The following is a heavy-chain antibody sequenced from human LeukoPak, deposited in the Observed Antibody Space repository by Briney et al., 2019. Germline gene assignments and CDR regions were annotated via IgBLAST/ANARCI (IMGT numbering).Heavy chain of an antibody. V-gene: IGHV2-5*02. J-gene: IGHJ4*02. CDR3: AHKVYCGGDCYQFDY. CDR2: IYWDDDK. CDR1: GFSLSTAGVG. D-gene: IGHD2-21*02. Sequence: ESGPTLVNPTQTLTLTCTFSGFSLSTAGVGVGWIRQPPGKALEWLTLIYWDDDKRYSPSLRSRLTITKDTSKNQVLLTMGNMDPVDTATYYCAHKVYCGGDCYQFDYWGQGTLVTVSS.